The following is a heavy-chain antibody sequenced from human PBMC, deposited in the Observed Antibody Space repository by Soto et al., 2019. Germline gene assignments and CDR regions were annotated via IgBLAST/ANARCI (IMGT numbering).Heavy chain of an antibody. J-gene: IGHJ4*02. D-gene: IGHD2-15*01. CDR3: ARAGGYCSGGSCNTYYFDY. CDR2: ISWNSGSI. V-gene: IGHV3-9*01. Sequence: GGSLRLSCAASGFTFDDYAMHWVRQAPGKGLEWVSGISWNSGSIGYADSVKGRFTISRDNSKNTLYLQMNSLRAEDTAVYYCARAGGYCSGGSCNTYYFDYWGQGTLVTVSS. CDR1: GFTFDDYA.